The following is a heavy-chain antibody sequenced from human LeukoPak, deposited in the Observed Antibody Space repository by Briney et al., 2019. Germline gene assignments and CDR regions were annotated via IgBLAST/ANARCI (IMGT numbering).Heavy chain of an antibody. Sequence: PQTLSLTCTVSGGSISSGGYYWSWIRQHPGKGLEWIGYIYYSGSTYYNPSLKSRVTISVDTSKNQFSLKLSSVTAADTAVYYCARERAYGDYFDYWGQGTLVTVSS. V-gene: IGHV4-31*03. D-gene: IGHD4-17*01. CDR1: GGSISSGGYY. CDR2: IYYSGST. CDR3: ARERAYGDYFDY. J-gene: IGHJ4*02.